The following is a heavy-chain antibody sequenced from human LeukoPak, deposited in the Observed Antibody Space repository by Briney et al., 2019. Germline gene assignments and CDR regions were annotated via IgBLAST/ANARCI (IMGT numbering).Heavy chain of an antibody. J-gene: IGHJ4*02. CDR3: ARGSEGSGWLVCGY. Sequence: GGSLRLSCAASGFTFNTYGMHWVRQAPGKGLEWVAVISYDGSNKYYADSVKGRFTISRDNSKNTLYLQMNSLRAEDTAVYYCARGSEGSGWLVCGYWGQGTLVTVSS. V-gene: IGHV3-30*19. D-gene: IGHD6-19*01. CDR2: ISYDGSNK. CDR1: GFTFNTYG.